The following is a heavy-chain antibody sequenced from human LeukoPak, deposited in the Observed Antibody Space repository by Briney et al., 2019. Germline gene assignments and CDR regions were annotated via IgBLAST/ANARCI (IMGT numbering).Heavy chain of an antibody. CDR3: ARGSHSGYSSSWYGVG. D-gene: IGHD6-13*01. Sequence: PGGSLRLSCAASGFTFSSYAMHWVRQAPCKGLEWVAVISYDGSNKYYADSVKGRFTISRDNSKNTLYLQMNSLRAEDTAVYYCARGSHSGYSSSWYGVGWGQGTLVTVSS. J-gene: IGHJ4*02. V-gene: IGHV3-30-3*01. CDR1: GFTFSSYA. CDR2: ISYDGSNK.